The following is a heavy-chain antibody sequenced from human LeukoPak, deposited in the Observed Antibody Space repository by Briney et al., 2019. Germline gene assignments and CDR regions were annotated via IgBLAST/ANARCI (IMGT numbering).Heavy chain of an antibody. J-gene: IGHJ4*02. V-gene: IGHV3-23*01. D-gene: IGHD2-2*01. CDR3: AKRGPRVPAAILPFDF. Sequence: GGSLRLSCAASGFTFSSYAMSWVRQAPGKGLEWVSAISGSGGSTYYADSVKGRFTISRDNSKNTLYLQMNSLRAEDTAVYYCAKRGPRVPAAILPFDFWGQGTLVTVSS. CDR1: GFTFSSYA. CDR2: ISGSGGST.